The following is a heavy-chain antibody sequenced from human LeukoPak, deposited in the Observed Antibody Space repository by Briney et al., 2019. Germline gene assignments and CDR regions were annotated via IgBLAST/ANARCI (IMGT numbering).Heavy chain of an antibody. V-gene: IGHV1-69*06. CDR2: IIPIFGTA. Sequence: GSSVKVSCKASGGTFSSYAISWVRQAPGQGLEWMGGIIPIFGTANYAQKFQGRVTITADKSTSTAYMELSSLRSEDTAVYYCARRYSGSYYGDAFDIWGQGTMVTVSS. D-gene: IGHD1-26*01. CDR1: GGTFSSYA. J-gene: IGHJ3*02. CDR3: ARRYSGSYYGDAFDI.